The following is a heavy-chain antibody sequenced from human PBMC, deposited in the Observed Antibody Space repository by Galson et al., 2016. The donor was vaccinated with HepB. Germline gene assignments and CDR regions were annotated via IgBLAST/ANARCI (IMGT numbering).Heavy chain of an antibody. V-gene: IGHV1-2*02. CDR1: GYTFTGYF. CDR2: IKPNSGGT. J-gene: IGHJ5*02. CDR3: VRGSRSSGWYLVDPYNWFDP. Sequence: SVKVSCKASGYTFTGYFIHWVRQAPGQGLEWMGWIKPNSGGTNYGQKFQGRVTMTRDTSISAAYMELSRLRSDDTAVYYCVRGSRSSGWYLVDPYNWFDPWGQGTLVTVSS. D-gene: IGHD6-13*01.